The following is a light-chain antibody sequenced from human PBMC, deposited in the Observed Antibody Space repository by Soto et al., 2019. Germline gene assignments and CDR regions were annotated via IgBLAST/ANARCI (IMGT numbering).Light chain of an antibody. J-gene: IGLJ2*01. V-gene: IGLV2-14*01. Sequence: QSVVTEPASVSGAPGESITISCTGTSRDVGGDNYVSWDQQHPGKAPKLMIYEVSNRPSGVSNRFSGSKSGNTASLTISGLQAEDEADYYCSSYTSSSTVVFGGGTKVTVL. CDR2: EVS. CDR3: SSYTSSSTVV. CDR1: SRDVGGDNY.